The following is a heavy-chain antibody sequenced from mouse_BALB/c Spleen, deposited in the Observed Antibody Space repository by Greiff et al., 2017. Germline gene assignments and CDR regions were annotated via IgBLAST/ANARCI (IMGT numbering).Heavy chain of an antibody. Sequence: EVMLVESGGGLVKPGGSLKLSCAASGFTFSSYAMSWVRQTPEKRLEWVASISSGGSTYYPDSVKGRFTISRDNARNILYLQMSSLRSEDTAMYYCARNDYPSWFAYWGQGTLVTVSA. D-gene: IGHD2-4*01. V-gene: IGHV5-6-5*01. CDR1: GFTFSSYA. CDR3: ARNDYPSWFAY. J-gene: IGHJ3*01. CDR2: ISSGGST.